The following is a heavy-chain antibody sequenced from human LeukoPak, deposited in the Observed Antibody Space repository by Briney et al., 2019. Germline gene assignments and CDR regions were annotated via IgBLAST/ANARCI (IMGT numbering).Heavy chain of an antibody. CDR2: IYPGDSDT. J-gene: IGHJ3*02. V-gene: IGHV5-51*01. CDR3: AGRDRLQFGPGSFDI. Sequence: GESLKISCKGSGYSFTNYWIGWVRQMPGKGLEWMGIIYPGDSDTTYSPSFQGQVTISADKSISTAYLQWTSLKASDTAMYYCAGRDRLQFGPGSFDIWGQGTVVTVSS. CDR1: GYSFTNYW. D-gene: IGHD4-11*01.